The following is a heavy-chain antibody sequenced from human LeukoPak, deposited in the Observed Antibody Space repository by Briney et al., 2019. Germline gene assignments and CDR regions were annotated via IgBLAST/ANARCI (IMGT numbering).Heavy chain of an antibody. D-gene: IGHD5-12*01. J-gene: IGHJ4*02. Sequence: SETLSLTCTVSGGSISSYYWSWIRQPPGKGLKWIGYIYYSGTTNYNPSLKSRVTISVDTSKNQFSLKLSSVTAADTAVYYCASGDGYNGLLFDYWGQGTLVTVSS. CDR2: IYYSGTT. CDR3: ASGDGYNGLLFDY. V-gene: IGHV4-59*01. CDR1: GGSISSYY.